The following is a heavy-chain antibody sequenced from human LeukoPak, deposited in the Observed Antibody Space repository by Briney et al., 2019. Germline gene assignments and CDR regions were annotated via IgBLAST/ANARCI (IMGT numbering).Heavy chain of an antibody. CDR3: AREAISGYSD. V-gene: IGHV3-11*04. D-gene: IGHD3-22*01. CDR2: ISSSGSTM. CDR1: GFTFSNYY. Sequence: PGGSLRLSCAASGFTFSNYYMSWIRQAPGKGLEWVSYISSSGSTMYYADSVKGRFTISRDNAKNSPYLQMNSLRAEDTAVYYCAREAISGYSDWGQGTLVIVSS. J-gene: IGHJ4*02.